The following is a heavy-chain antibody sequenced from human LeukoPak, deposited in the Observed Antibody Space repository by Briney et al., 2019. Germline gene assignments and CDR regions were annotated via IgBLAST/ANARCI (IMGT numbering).Heavy chain of an antibody. J-gene: IGHJ6*03. D-gene: IGHD5-18*01. CDR3: ARGGRIQLTGYYYMDV. CDR2: IIPIFGTA. V-gene: IGHV1-69*05. CDR1: GGTFSSYA. Sequence: SVKVSCKASGGTFSSYAISWVRQAPGQGLEWMGGIIPIFGTANYAQKFQGRVTITTDESTSTAYMELSSLRSEDTAVYYCARGGRIQLTGYYYMDVWGKGTTVTVSS.